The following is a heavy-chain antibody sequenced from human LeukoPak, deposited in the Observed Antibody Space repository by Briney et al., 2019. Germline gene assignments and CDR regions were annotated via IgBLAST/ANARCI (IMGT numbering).Heavy chain of an antibody. J-gene: IGHJ4*02. V-gene: IGHV1-2*02. CDR3: ARDMKHGRILYY. D-gene: IGHD2-15*01. CDR2: INPNSGGT. CDR1: GYTFTGYY. Sequence: ASVKVSCKASGYTFTGYYMHWVRQAPGQGVEWMGWINPNSGGTNYAQKFQGRVTMTRDTSISTAYMELSRLRPDDTAVYYCARDMKHGRILYYWGQGTLVTVSS.